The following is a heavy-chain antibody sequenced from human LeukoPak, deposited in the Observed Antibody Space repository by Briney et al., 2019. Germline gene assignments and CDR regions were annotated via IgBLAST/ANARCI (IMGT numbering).Heavy chain of an antibody. J-gene: IGHJ4*02. CDR1: GFTFTSSA. D-gene: IGHD2-21*02. Sequence: SVKVSCKASGFTFTSSAVQWVRQARGQRLEWIGWIVVGSGNTNYAQKFQGRVSITRDTSASTVYMELSSLGSEDTAVYYCARGWGGDCYHVHWGQGTLVTVSS. CDR2: IVVGSGNT. V-gene: IGHV1-58*01. CDR3: ARGWGGDCYHVH.